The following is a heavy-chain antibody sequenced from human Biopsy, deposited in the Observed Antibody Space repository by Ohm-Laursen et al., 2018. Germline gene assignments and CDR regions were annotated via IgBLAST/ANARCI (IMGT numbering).Heavy chain of an antibody. Sequence: SQTLSLTCAVYGGSFNGYFWSWIRQPPGKGLEWIGDITQSGSTNYSPSLKSRVTISVDTAKKQFSLSLRSVTAADTAVYYCARVPLPGIGAAYQGRFLYGMDVWGQGTTGSVS. J-gene: IGHJ6*02. V-gene: IGHV4-34*01. CDR3: ARVPLPGIGAAYQGRFLYGMDV. CDR2: ITQSGST. D-gene: IGHD6-13*01. CDR1: GGSFNGYF.